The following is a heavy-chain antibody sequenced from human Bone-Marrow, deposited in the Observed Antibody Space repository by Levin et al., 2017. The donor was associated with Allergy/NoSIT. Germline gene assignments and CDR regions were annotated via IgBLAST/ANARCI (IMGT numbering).Heavy chain of an antibody. CDR2: ISSSSSYI. CDR1: GFTFSSYS. Sequence: GGSLRLSCAASGFTFSSYSMNWVRQAPGKGLEWVSSISSSSSYIYYADSVKGRFTISRDNAKNSLYLQMNSLRAEDTAVYYCAREVWYYDSSGYSNSPFDIWGQGTMVTVSS. CDR3: AREVWYYDSSGYSNSPFDI. J-gene: IGHJ3*02. D-gene: IGHD3-22*01. V-gene: IGHV3-21*01.